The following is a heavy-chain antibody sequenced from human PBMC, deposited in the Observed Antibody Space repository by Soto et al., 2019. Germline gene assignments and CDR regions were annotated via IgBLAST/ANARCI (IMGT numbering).Heavy chain of an antibody. J-gene: IGHJ4*02. CDR3: ARVSKGSSGWYVWGDY. Sequence: ASVKVSCKASGYTFTSYGISWVRQAPGQGLEWMGWISAYNGNTNYAQKLQGRVTMTTDTSTSTAYMELRSLRSDDTAVYYCARVSKGSSGWYVWGDYWGQGTLVTVSS. D-gene: IGHD6-19*01. CDR1: GYTFTSYG. CDR2: ISAYNGNT. V-gene: IGHV1-18*01.